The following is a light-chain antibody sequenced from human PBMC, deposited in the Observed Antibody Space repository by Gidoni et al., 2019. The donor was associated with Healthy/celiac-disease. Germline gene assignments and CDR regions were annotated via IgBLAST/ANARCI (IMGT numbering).Light chain of an antibody. V-gene: IGKV3-11*01. CDR2: DAS. Sequence: EIALTQSPATLSLSPGERATLSCRTSQSVSSYLASYQQNPGQAPRLLIYDASNRPTGLPARFSGSRSGADFTLTISSLVPEDFAVYYCRQRSNWPRLDFFGQGTRLEIK. CDR1: QSVSSY. CDR3: RQRSNWPRLDF. J-gene: IGKJ5*01.